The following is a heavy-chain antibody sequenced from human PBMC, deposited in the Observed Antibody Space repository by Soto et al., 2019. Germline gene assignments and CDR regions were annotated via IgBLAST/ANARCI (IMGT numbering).Heavy chain of an antibody. CDR2: ISSSSSTI. V-gene: IGHV3-48*01. CDR3: AREYWFDP. CDR1: GFTFSSYS. J-gene: IGHJ5*02. Sequence: GGSLRLSCAASGFTFSSYSMNWVRQAPGKGLEWVSYISSSSSTIYYADSVKGRFTISRDNAKNSLYLQMNSLRAEDTAVYYCAREYWFDPWGQGTLVTVSS.